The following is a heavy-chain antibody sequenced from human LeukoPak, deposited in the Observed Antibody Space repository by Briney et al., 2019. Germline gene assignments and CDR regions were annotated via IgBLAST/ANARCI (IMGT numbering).Heavy chain of an antibody. D-gene: IGHD2-15*01. V-gene: IGHV4-39*07. J-gene: IGHJ5*02. CDR1: GGSISSSSYY. CDR3: ARVGYLKDIVVVVAATEVINWFDP. Sequence: SETLSLTCTVPGGSISSSSYYWGWIRQPPGKGLEWIGSIYYSGSTYYNPSLKSRVTISVDTSKNQFSLKLSSVTAADTAVYYCARVGYLKDIVVVVAATEVINWFDPWGQGTLVSVSS. CDR2: IYYSGST.